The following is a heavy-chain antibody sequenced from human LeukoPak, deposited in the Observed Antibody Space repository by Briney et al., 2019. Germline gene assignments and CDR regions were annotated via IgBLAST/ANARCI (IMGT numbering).Heavy chain of an antibody. Sequence: SVKVPCKASGYTFTSYAMHWVRHAPGQRLVWMGWINAGNGNTKYSQKFQGRVTITRDTSASTAYMELSSLRSEDTAVYYCAREGSGVLRYFDWLRRVDQRYYYYYGMDVWGKGTTVTVSS. CDR3: AREGSGVLRYFDWLRRVDQRYYYYYGMDV. CDR2: INAGNGNT. V-gene: IGHV1-3*01. D-gene: IGHD3-9*01. CDR1: GYTFTSYA. J-gene: IGHJ6*04.